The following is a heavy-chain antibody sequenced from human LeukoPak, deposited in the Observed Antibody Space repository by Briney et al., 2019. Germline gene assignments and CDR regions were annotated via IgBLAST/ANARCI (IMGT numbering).Heavy chain of an antibody. CDR3: ARDGRIAAAGTGWFDP. CDR2: TYYRSKWYN. V-gene: IGHV6-1*01. Sequence: SQTLSLTCAISGDSVSSNSAAWNWIRQSPSRGLEWLGRTYYRSKWYNDYAVSVKSRITINPDTSKNQFSLQLSSVTPEDTAVYYCARDGRIAAAGTGWFDPWGQGTLVTVSS. CDR1: GDSVSSNSAA. D-gene: IGHD6-13*01. J-gene: IGHJ5*02.